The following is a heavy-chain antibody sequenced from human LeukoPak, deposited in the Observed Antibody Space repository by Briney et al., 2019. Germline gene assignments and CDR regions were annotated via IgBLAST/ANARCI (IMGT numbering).Heavy chain of an antibody. D-gene: IGHD3-10*01. CDR2: MNPNSGNT. CDR3: ARSRITMVRGVIIKAYYHYGMDV. CDR1: GYTFTGYD. V-gene: IGHV1-8*01. J-gene: IGHJ6*02. Sequence: ASVKVSCKASGYTFTGYDINWVRQATGQGLEWMGWMNPNSGNTGYAQKFQGRVTMTRNTSISTAYMELSSLRSEDTAVYYCARSRITMVRGVIIKAYYHYGMDVWGQGTTVTVSS.